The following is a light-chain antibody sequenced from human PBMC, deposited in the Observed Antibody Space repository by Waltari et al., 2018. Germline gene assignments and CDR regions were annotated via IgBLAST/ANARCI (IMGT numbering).Light chain of an antibody. Sequence: SYVLTQPPSVSVAPGETARITCGGNNIGSKSVHWYRQKPGQAPQLLISYDSDRPSGIPERFSGSNSGDTATLTISRVEAGDEADYYCQVWDANNEPGVFGTGTEVTVL. CDR1: NIGSKS. CDR3: QVWDANNEPGV. V-gene: IGLV3-21*01. CDR2: YDS. J-gene: IGLJ1*01.